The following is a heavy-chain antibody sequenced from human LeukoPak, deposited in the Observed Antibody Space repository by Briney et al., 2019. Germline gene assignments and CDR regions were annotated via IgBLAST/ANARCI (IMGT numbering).Heavy chain of an antibody. CDR3: ARRLYDFWSGSPSNAFDI. CDR2: ISYSGNT. Sequence: SETLSLTCSVFGDFISSSTYFWGWIRQPPGKGLEWIGSISYSGNTYYSPSLKSRVTISVDTSKNQFSLKLSSVTAADTAVYYCARRLYDFWSGSPSNAFDIWGQGTMVTVSS. CDR1: GDFISSSTYF. D-gene: IGHD3-3*01. V-gene: IGHV4-39*01. J-gene: IGHJ3*02.